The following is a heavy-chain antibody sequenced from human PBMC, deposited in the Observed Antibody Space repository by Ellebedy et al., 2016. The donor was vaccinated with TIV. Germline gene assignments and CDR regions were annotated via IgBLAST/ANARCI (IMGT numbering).Heavy chain of an antibody. V-gene: IGHV4-34*01. CDR2: INHSGST. CDR3: ARGQMGSFDY. D-gene: IGHD2-8*01. J-gene: IGHJ4*02. CDR1: GWSFSGYY. Sequence: SETLSPTXPLYGWSFSGYYWSWIRQPPGKGLEWIGEINHSGSTNYNPSLKSRVTISVDTSKNQFSLKLSSVTAADTAVYYCARGQMGSFDYWGQGTRVTVSS.